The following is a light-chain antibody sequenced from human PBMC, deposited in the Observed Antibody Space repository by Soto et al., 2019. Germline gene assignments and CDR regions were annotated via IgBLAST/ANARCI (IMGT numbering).Light chain of an antibody. V-gene: IGKV3-20*01. J-gene: IGKJ2*01. CDR1: QRVSSSY. Sequence: ESVLTQSPGTLSLSPGERANLSCRASQRVSSSYLAWYQQKPGQAPRLLIYGASSRATGIPDRFSGSGSGTDFTLTISRLEPEDFAVYFCQRYGSSPPFTFGQGTKVEI. CDR3: QRYGSSPPFT. CDR2: GAS.